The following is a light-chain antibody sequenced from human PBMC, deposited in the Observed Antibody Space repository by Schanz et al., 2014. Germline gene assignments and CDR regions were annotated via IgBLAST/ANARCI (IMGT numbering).Light chain of an antibody. V-gene: IGLV2-8*01. CDR3: CSYAGSNKWV. CDR1: SSDVGAYNF. Sequence: QSALTQPPSASGSPGQSVTISCTGTSSDVGAYNFVSWYEQHPGKAPKLMIYEVNKRPSGVPDRFSGSKSGNTASLTVSGLQAEDEGDYYCCSYAGSNKWVFGGGTKLTVL. CDR2: EVN. J-gene: IGLJ3*02.